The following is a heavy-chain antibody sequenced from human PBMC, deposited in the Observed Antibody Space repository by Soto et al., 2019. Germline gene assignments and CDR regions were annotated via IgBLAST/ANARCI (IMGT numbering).Heavy chain of an antibody. CDR2: IKTDGSIT. J-gene: IGHJ6*02. V-gene: IGHV3-74*01. Sequence: GGSLRLSCGASGFTFSGYWMHWVRQAPGKGLEWVSHIKTDGSITNYAGSVKGRFTISRDNAKNTLSLQMNSLRADDTAVYYCARGFYGSSMDVWGQGTRVTVSS. CDR1: GFTFSGYW. CDR3: ARGFYGSSMDV. D-gene: IGHD3-10*01.